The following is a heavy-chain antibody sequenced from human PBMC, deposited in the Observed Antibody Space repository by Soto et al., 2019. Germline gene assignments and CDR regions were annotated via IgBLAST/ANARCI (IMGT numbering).Heavy chain of an antibody. CDR3: ASAYCGGDCSNYYYGMDV. CDR1: GGTFNNYA. J-gene: IGHJ6*02. D-gene: IGHD2-21*02. V-gene: IGHV1-69*05. Sequence: SVKVSCKASGGTFNNYAFSWVRQAPGQGLEWLGGIMPIFGRPDYAQKFQGRVTITRDTSAGTAYMELSSLRSEDTAVYYCASAYCGGDCSNYYYGMDVWGQGTTVTVSS. CDR2: IMPIFGRP.